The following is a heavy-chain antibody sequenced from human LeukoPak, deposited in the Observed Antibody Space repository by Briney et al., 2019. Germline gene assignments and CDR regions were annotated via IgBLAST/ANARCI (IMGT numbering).Heavy chain of an antibody. CDR1: GFTFSTYN. CDR3: ARDAVRRFDY. Sequence: GGSLRLSCAASGFTFSTYNMNWVRQAPGKGLEWVSSISSSSSYIYYADSVKGRFTISRDNAKNSLYLQMSSLRAEDTALYYCARDAVRRFDYWGQGTLVTVSS. V-gene: IGHV3-21*01. D-gene: IGHD2-8*01. CDR2: ISSSSSYI. J-gene: IGHJ4*02.